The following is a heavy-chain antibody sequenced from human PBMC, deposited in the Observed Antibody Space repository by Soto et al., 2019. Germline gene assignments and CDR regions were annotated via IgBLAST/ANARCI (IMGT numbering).Heavy chain of an antibody. CDR1: GFTFSSYG. Sequence: GGSLRLSCAASGFTFSSYGMHWVRQAPGKGLEWVAVISYDGSNKYYADSVKGRFTISRDNSKNTLYLQMNSLRAEDTAVYYCAKGGWSSGFENYYYGMDVWGQGTTGTVS. CDR2: ISYDGSNK. CDR3: AKGGWSSGFENYYYGMDV. D-gene: IGHD3-22*01. V-gene: IGHV3-30*18. J-gene: IGHJ6*02.